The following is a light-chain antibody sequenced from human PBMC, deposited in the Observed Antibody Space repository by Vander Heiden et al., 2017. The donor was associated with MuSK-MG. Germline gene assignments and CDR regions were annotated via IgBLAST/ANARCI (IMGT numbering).Light chain of an antibody. J-gene: IGKJ4*01. CDR2: DAA. V-gene: IGKV3-11*01. CDR3: QQRSNRPPLT. CDR1: QSVSSC. Sequence: IVFTQSPATLSLSPGERATLSCRASQSVSSCFAWYQQKPGQAARILIYDAANRATGIPARFSSSGAGTDVTLTISSLVPEDVAVYYCQQRSNRPPLTFGGGTKVEIK.